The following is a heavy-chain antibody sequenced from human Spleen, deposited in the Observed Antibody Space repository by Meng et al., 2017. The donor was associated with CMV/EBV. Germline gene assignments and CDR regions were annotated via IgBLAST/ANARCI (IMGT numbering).Heavy chain of an antibody. J-gene: IGHJ4*02. CDR2: INPKSGDT. D-gene: IGHD5-24*01. CDR3: ARMADGYNSG. CDR1: GYTFTDFY. V-gene: IGHV1-2*02. Sequence: ASVKVSCKASGYTFTDFYIHWVRLAPGQGLEWMGWINPKSGDTNYGQRFQGRVTVTRDTSSSTAFMELSRLTSDDTAVYYCARMADGYNSGWGQGTLVTVSS.